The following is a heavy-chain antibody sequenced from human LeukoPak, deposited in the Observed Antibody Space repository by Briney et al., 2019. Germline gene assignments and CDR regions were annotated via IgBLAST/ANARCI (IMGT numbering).Heavy chain of an antibody. Sequence: VASVKVSCKASGGTFSSYAISWVRQAPGQGLEWMGWISAYNGNTNYAQKLQGRVTMTTDTSTSTAYMELRSLRSDDTAVYYCARDLSRPLSAWDYWGQGTLVTVSS. CDR1: GGTFSSYA. CDR2: ISAYNGNT. D-gene: IGHD1-1*01. CDR3: ARDLSRPLSAWDY. V-gene: IGHV1-18*01. J-gene: IGHJ4*02.